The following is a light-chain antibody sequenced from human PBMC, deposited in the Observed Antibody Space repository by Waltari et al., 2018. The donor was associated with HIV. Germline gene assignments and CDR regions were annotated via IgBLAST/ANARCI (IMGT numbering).Light chain of an antibody. CDR2: DDS. CDR3: QVWDSSSDHTRV. J-gene: IGLJ2*01. Sequence: SYVLTQPPSVSVAPGQTARITCGGNNIGSKSVHWYQQKPGQAPLLVVYDDSDRPSGIPERCSGSNSGNTATLTISRVEAGDEADYYCQVWDSSSDHTRVFGGGTKLTVL. CDR1: NIGSKS. V-gene: IGLV3-21*02.